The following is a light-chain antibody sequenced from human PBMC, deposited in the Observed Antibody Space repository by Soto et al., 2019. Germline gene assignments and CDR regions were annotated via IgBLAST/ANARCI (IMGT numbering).Light chain of an antibody. CDR2: KVS. CDR3: SSYTSSSTWV. J-gene: IGLJ3*02. V-gene: IGLV2-14*01. Sequence: QSALTQPASVSGSPGQSITISCTGTSSDVGAYNYVSWYQQHPGKAPKLMIYKVSNRPSGVSDRFSGSRSGNTASLTISGLEAEDESDYYCSSYTSSSTWVFGGGTQLTVL. CDR1: SSDVGAYNY.